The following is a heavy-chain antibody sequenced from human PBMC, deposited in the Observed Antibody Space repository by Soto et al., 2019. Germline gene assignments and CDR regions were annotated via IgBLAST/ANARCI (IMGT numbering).Heavy chain of an antibody. CDR1: GFSFNTFD. CDR2: ILGRDDTT. J-gene: IGHJ4*02. D-gene: IGHD5-12*01. V-gene: IGHV3-23*01. Sequence: GGSLRLSCAASGFSFNTFDMSWDRQAPGKGLEWVSVILGRDDTTYYADSVKGRFTISRDTFKNTLHLQMNSLRVEDTALYFCTKGAWLDYWGQGTLVTVSS. CDR3: TKGAWLDY.